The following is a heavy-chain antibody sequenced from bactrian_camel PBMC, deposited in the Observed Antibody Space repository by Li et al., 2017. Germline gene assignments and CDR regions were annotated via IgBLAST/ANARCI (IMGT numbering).Heavy chain of an antibody. D-gene: IGHD7*01. CDR3: AAARTLTDWARRPAY. Sequence: HVQLVESGGDSVQPGGSLRLSCTASGYTESTITMGWFRQAPGKEREGVAAIDSAATTYYDDSVKGRFTITQDSNKNMVYLQMNSLEPEDTAMYYCAAARTLTDWARRPAYWGQGTQVTVS. CDR1: GYTESTIT. CDR2: IDSAATT. J-gene: IGHJ4*01. V-gene: IGHV3S53*01.